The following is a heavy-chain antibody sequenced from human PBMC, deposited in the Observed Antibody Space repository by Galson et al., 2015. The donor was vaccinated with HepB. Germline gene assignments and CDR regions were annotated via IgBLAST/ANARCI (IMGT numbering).Heavy chain of an antibody. Sequence: SVKVSCKASGYTFTRYAIHWVRQAPGQRLEWMGWINADNGNTKYSQKFQGRVTITRDTSASTSYMELSSLRSEDTAVFYCARDSGSYSSWYDWVYWGQGTLVTVSS. J-gene: IGHJ4*02. CDR2: INADNGNT. V-gene: IGHV1-3*01. CDR3: ARDSGSYSSWYDWVY. D-gene: IGHD6-13*01. CDR1: GYTFTRYA.